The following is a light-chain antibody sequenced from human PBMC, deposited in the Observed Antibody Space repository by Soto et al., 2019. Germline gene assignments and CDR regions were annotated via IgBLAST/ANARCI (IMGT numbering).Light chain of an antibody. CDR2: KAS. J-gene: IGKJ4*01. CDR1: QSISTW. CDR3: QQYNAYPLT. V-gene: IGKV1-5*03. Sequence: DIRMTQSPSTLSASVGDRVTITCRASQSISTWLAWYQQKPGKAPKLLIYKASNLEGGVPSRFSGSGSGTEFTITISGLQPDDFVTYYCQQYNAYPLTFGGGTTVEIK.